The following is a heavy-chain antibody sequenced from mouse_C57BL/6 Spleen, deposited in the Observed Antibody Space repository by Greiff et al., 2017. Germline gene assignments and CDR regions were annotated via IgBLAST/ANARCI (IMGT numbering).Heavy chain of an antibody. V-gene: IGHV5-12*01. Sequence: DVKLVESGGGLVQPGGSLKLSCAASGFTFSDYYMYWVRQTPEKRLEWVAYISNGGGSTYYPDTVKGRFTISRDNAKNTRYLQMSRLKSEDTAMYYCARQGTTVVATEYFDVWGTGTTVTVSS. D-gene: IGHD1-1*01. J-gene: IGHJ1*03. CDR1: GFTFSDYY. CDR2: ISNGGGST. CDR3: ARQGTTVVATEYFDV.